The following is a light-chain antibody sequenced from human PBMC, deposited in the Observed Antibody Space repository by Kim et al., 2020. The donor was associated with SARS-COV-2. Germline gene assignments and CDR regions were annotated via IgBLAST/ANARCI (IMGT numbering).Light chain of an antibody. Sequence: SVSPGQTASITCSGDKLGDKYACWYQQKPGQSPVLVIYQDSKRPSGIPERFSGSNPGNTATLTISETQALDEADYYCQAWDSSTVVFGGGTKLTVL. V-gene: IGLV3-1*01. J-gene: IGLJ3*02. CDR3: QAWDSSTVV. CDR1: KLGDKY. CDR2: QDS.